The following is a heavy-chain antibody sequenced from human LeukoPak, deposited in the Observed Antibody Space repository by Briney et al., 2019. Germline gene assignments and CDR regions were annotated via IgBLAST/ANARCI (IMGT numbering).Heavy chain of an antibody. D-gene: IGHD3-10*02. CDR3: VRGLLGSEDV. J-gene: IGHJ6*02. Sequence: PGGSLRLSCAASGFTFNIYAMHWVRQAPGKGLVWVSHINPDESTTNYADSVKGRFTISRDNAKNTLYLQMNSLRVEDTAVFYCVRGLLGSEDVWGQGTTVTVSS. V-gene: IGHV3-74*01. CDR2: INPDESTT. CDR1: GFTFNIYA.